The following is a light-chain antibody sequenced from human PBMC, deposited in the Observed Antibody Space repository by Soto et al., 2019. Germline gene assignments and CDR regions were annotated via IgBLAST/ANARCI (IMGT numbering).Light chain of an antibody. CDR1: SSDVGYYNY. CDR3: SSYAGSNSVV. Sequence: QSALTQPPSASGSPGQSVTISCTGTSSDVGYYNYVSWYQQHPGKAPKLMIYEVSKRPSGVPDRFSGSKSGNTAPLTVSGLQAEDEADFYCSSYAGSNSVVFGGGTKLTVL. J-gene: IGLJ2*01. V-gene: IGLV2-8*01. CDR2: EVS.